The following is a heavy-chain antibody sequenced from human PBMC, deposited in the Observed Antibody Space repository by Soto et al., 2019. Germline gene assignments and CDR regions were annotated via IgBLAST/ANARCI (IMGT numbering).Heavy chain of an antibody. J-gene: IGHJ4*02. Sequence: PGGSLRLSCAASGFTFSSYAMSWVRQAPGKGLEWVSAISGSGGSTYYADSVKGRFTISRDNSKNTLYLQMNSLRAEDTAVYYCAQDPQGRLRRNYFDYWGQGTPVTVSS. V-gene: IGHV3-23*01. CDR1: GFTFSSYA. CDR2: ISGSGGST. D-gene: IGHD4-17*01. CDR3: AQDPQGRLRRNYFDY.